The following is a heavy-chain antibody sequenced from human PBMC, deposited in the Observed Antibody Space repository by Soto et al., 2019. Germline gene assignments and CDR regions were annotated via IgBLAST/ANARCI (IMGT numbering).Heavy chain of an antibody. D-gene: IGHD4-17*01. CDR3: TTSMTSYYGMDV. J-gene: IGHJ6*02. V-gene: IGHV3-15*01. CDR2: IKSKTDGGTT. Sequence: SGGSLRLSCAASGFTFSNAWMSWVRQAPGKGLEWVGRIKSKTDGGTTDYAAPVKGRFTISRDDSKNTLYLQMNSLKTEDTAVYYCTTSMTSYYGMDVWGQGTTVTVSS. CDR1: GFTFSNAW.